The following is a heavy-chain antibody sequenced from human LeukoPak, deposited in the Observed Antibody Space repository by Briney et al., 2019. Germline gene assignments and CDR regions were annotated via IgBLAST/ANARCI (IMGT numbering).Heavy chain of an antibody. D-gene: IGHD3-16*01. J-gene: IGHJ4*02. Sequence: GRSLRLSCAASGFTFSSYGMHWVRQAPGKGLEWVAVISYDGSNKYYADSVKGRFTISRDNSKNTLYLQMNSLGAEDTAVYYCARVNVCPRCHFDYWGQGTLVTVSS. CDR3: ARVNVCPRCHFDY. CDR1: GFTFSSYG. V-gene: IGHV3-30*03. CDR2: ISYDGSNK.